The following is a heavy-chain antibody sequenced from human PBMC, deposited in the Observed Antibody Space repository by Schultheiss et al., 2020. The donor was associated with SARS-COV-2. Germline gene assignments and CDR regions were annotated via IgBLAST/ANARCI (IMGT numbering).Heavy chain of an antibody. CDR1: GGSISTYY. V-gene: IGHV4-59*01. D-gene: IGHD3-10*01. CDR3: ARVSLRGSDY. Sequence: SETLSLTCSVSGGSISTYYWSWIRQSPGKGLEWIGHIYHNGDTRYNPSLTSRVTVSLDTSQNQFSLNLISVSAADTAVYYCARVSLRGSDYWGQGTLVTVSS. J-gene: IGHJ4*02. CDR2: IYHNGDT.